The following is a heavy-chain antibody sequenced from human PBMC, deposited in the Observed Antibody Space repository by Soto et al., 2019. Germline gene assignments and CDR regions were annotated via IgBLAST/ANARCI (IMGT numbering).Heavy chain of an antibody. CDR3: AKCIVVASAIGYYYYTDV. J-gene: IGHJ6*03. V-gene: IGHV3-23*01. Sequence: EVQLLESGGGLVQPGGSLRLSCAASGFAFGSYAMSWVRQAPGKGLEWVSTIGGSGAKYYPDSVKGRFTISRDNSKNTVSLQVNSLVAEDTAVYYCAKCIVVASAIGYYYYTDVRGKGTTVTVSS. D-gene: IGHD2-21*02. CDR1: GFAFGSYA. CDR2: IGGSGAK.